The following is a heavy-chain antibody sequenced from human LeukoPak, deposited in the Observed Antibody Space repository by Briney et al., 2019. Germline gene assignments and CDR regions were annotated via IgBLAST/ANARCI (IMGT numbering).Heavy chain of an antibody. D-gene: IGHD2-2*01. CDR2: ISGSGGST. CDR3: AKDNVGSSRLEGYY. CDR1: GFTFSSYA. V-gene: IGHV3-23*01. J-gene: IGHJ4*02. Sequence: GGSLRLSCAASGFTFSSYAMSWVRQAPGKGLEWVSAISGSGGSTYYADSVKGRFTISRDNSKNTLYLQMNSLRAEDTAVYYCAKDNVGSSRLEGYYWGQGTLVTVSS.